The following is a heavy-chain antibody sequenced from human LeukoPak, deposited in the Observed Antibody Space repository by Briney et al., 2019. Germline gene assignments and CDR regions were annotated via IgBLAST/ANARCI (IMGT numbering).Heavy chain of an antibody. J-gene: IGHJ4*02. D-gene: IGHD6-13*01. CDR1: GASISSRSYY. CDR3: AIFPVGIAAAGTLY. V-gene: IGHV4-39*07. Sequence: SETLSLTCTVSGASISSRSYYWGWIRQPPGKGLEWIGSIYYSEGTYYNPSLKSRVAISIDTSKNQFSLKLSSVTAADTAVYYCAIFPVGIAAAGTLYWGQGTLVTVSS. CDR2: IYYSEGT.